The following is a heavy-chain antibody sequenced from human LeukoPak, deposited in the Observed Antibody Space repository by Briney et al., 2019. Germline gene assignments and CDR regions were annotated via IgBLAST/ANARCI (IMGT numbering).Heavy chain of an antibody. J-gene: IGHJ4*02. CDR3: AKDPLLLWFGEARGPFDY. V-gene: IGHV3-30*02. D-gene: IGHD3-10*01. CDR2: IRYDGSNK. CDR1: GFTFSSYG. Sequence: GGSLRLSCAASGFTFSSYGMHWVRQAPGKGLEWVAFIRYDGSNKYYADSVKSRFTISRDNSKNTLYLQMNSLRAEDTAVYYCAKDPLLLWFGEARGPFDYWGQGTLVTVSS.